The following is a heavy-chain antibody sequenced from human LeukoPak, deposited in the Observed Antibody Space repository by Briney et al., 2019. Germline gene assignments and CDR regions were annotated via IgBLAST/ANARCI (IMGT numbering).Heavy chain of an antibody. CDR2: ISSDGVTT. J-gene: IGHJ4*02. CDR3: ARGNLFYFDY. Sequence: PGGPLRLSCAASGFTFSSYAMHWVRQAPGKGLEYVSAISSDGVTTYYANSVKGRFTISRDNSKNTLYLQVGSLRVEDMAVYYCARGNLFYFDYGGQGTLVSVSS. CDR1: GFTFSSYA. V-gene: IGHV3-64*01.